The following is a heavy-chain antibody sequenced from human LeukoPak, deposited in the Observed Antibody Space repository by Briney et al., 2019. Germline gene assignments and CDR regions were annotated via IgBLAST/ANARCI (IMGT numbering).Heavy chain of an antibody. CDR2: ISYDGSNK. Sequence: EGPLRLSCAASGLTFSSYVMHWVQQAPGKGQEWVEVISYDGSNKYYADSVKGRFTISRDNSKNTLYLQMNSLRAEDTAVYYCAKEEYSSSSLDYWGQGTLVTVSS. CDR1: GLTFSSYV. CDR3: AKEEYSSSSLDY. D-gene: IGHD6-6*01. J-gene: IGHJ4*02. V-gene: IGHV3-30*18.